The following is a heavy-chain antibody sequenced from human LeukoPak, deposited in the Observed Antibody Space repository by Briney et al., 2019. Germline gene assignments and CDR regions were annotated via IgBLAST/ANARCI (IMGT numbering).Heavy chain of an antibody. CDR2: ISGRGGSGGST. J-gene: IGHJ4*02. Sequence: QSGGSLRLSCAASGFTFSSYAMSWVRQAPGKGLEWVSNISGRGGSGGSTYYADSVKGRFTISRDNSKNTLYLQVNSLRAEDTAVYYCAKSGLNRFDYWGQGTLVTVSS. D-gene: IGHD2-15*01. CDR1: GFTFSSYA. CDR3: AKSGLNRFDY. V-gene: IGHV3-23*01.